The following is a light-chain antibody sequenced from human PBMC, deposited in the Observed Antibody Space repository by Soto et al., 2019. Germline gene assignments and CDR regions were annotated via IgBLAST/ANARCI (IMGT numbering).Light chain of an antibody. J-gene: IGKJ4*01. CDR2: VAS. V-gene: IGKV3-15*01. Sequence: EIVMTQSPATLSVSPGERATLSCRASQSVSSNLAWYQQKPGQTPKLLIYVASTRATGIPTRLSGSGSRTEFTLNISSLQFEDVAVYYCQEYNVWPLSFGGGPKVEFK. CDR1: QSVSSN. CDR3: QEYNVWPLS.